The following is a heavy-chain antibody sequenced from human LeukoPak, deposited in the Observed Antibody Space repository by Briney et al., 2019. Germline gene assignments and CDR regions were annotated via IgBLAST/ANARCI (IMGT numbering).Heavy chain of an antibody. D-gene: IGHD6-6*01. CDR3: ARDRNSGSSLDI. CDR1: GYTFTSYY. V-gene: IGHV1-2*02. J-gene: IGHJ3*02. Sequence: ASVKVSCKASGYTFTSYYIHWVRQAPGQGLEWMGWIYPYSGDTNYAQNFQGRVTMTRDTSISTAYMELSSLKCDDTAVYYCARDRNSGSSLDIWGQGTMLTVSS. CDR2: IYPYSGDT.